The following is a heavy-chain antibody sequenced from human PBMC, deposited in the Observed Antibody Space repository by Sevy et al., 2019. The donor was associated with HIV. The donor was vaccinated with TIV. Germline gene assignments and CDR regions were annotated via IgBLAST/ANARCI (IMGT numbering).Heavy chain of an antibody. V-gene: IGHV3-21*01. CDR1: GFTFSTYS. CDR3: ARDLCTGGVCPRWGYYYYGMDV. Sequence: GGSLRLSCAASGFTFSTYSMNWVRQAPGKGLEWISSVSSSSTYIYYAESVKGRFTISRDNAKNSLNLQMNSLRVEDTVVYYCARDLCTGGVCPRWGYYYYGMDVWGQGTTVTVSS. D-gene: IGHD2-8*02. CDR2: VSSSSTYI. J-gene: IGHJ6*02.